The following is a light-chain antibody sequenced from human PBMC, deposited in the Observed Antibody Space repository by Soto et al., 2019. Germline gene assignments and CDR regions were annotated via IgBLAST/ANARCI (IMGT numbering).Light chain of an antibody. J-gene: IGLJ2*01. Sequence: QSALTQPASVSGSPGQSITISCTGTSSDVGAYNYVSWYQQHPGKAPKLMIFEVNNRPSGVSNRFSGSKSGNTASLAISGLQAEYEADYYCSSYTSSSTLVFGGGTKLTVL. CDR3: SSYTSSSTLV. CDR1: SSDVGAYNY. CDR2: EVN. V-gene: IGLV2-14*01.